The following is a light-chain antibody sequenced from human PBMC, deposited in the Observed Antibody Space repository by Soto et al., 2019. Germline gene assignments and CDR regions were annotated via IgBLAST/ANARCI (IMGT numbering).Light chain of an antibody. J-gene: IGKJ1*01. CDR2: GAS. Sequence: EIVMTQSPASLSVSPGERATLSCRASDSLSSKLAWYQQRPVQAPRLLIYGASTRATGIPASFSGSGSGTEFTLTIICMQSEDSAMYYCQQYSNYWTFGQRTKVELK. CDR3: QQYSNYWT. V-gene: IGKV3-15*01. CDR1: DSLSSK.